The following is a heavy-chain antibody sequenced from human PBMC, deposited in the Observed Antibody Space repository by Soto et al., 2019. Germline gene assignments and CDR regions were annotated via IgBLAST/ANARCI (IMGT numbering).Heavy chain of an antibody. Sequence: SETLSLTCTVSGGSISSSSCHWGWIRQPPGKGLEWIASIKYSGTTFYNPSLKSRVTLSVDTSKNQFALKLSSVTAADTAVYYCAAGGGLPRYYWGKGTLVTVST. D-gene: IGHD5-12*01. CDR3: AAGGGLPRYY. CDR2: IKYSGTT. J-gene: IGHJ4*02. V-gene: IGHV4-39*06. CDR1: GGSISSSSCH.